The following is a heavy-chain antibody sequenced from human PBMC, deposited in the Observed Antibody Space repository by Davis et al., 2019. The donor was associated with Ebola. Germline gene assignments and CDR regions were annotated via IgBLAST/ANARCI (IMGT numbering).Heavy chain of an antibody. CDR2: IRSKANIYAR. CDR1: GFTFSGPA. Sequence: GESLITSCAASGFTFSGPAMHWVRQASGKGLERVGRIRSKANIYARAYAASVKGRFTISRDDSKNTAYLQMNSLKTEDTAVYYCTGTSSSVDYWGQGTLVTVSS. V-gene: IGHV3-73*01. CDR3: TGTSSSVDY. D-gene: IGHD6-6*01. J-gene: IGHJ4*02.